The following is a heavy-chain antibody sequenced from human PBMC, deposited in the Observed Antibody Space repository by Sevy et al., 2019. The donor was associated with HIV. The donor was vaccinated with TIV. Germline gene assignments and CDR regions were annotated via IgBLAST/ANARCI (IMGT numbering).Heavy chain of an antibody. CDR3: ARIQQVVNYYNQYGLDV. V-gene: IGHV4-34*01. CDR2: VHHTGST. Sequence: SETLSLTCSVSGGSLSGYYWSWIRQSPGNKLEWIGEVHHTGSTNYNPSLKSRVTMSVDTSKNQFFLTLNSVTAADTAIYYRARIQQVVNYYNQYGLDVWGQGTTVTVSS. D-gene: IGHD6-13*01. J-gene: IGHJ6*02. CDR1: GGSLSGYY.